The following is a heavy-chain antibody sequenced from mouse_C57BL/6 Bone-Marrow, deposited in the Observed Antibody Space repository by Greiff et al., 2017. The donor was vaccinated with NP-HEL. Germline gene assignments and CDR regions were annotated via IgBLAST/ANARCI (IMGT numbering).Heavy chain of an antibody. D-gene: IGHD1-1*01. V-gene: IGHV1-81*01. J-gene: IGHJ2*01. Sequence: VKLMESGAELARPGASVKLSCKASGYTFTSYGISWVKQRTGQGLEWIGEIYPRSGNTYYNEKFKGKATLTADKSSSTAYMELRSLTSEDSAVYFCARFITTVVGDFDYWGQGTTLTVSS. CDR2: IYPRSGNT. CDR3: ARFITTVVGDFDY. CDR1: GYTFTSYG.